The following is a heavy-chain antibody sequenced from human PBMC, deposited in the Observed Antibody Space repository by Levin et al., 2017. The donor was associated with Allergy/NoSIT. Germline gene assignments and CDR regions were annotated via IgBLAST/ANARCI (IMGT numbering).Heavy chain of an antibody. V-gene: IGHV3-33*01. D-gene: IGHD6-13*01. CDR3: ARGAADVTYHYYYYMDV. Sequence: GGSLRLSCAASGFTFSSFGIHWVRQAPGKGLEWVALIWYDGSNKYYADSVKGRFTISRDNPKNTLYLQVNSLRAEDTAVYYCARGAADVTYHYYYYMDVWGKGTTVTVSS. CDR1: GFTFSSFG. CDR2: IWYDGSNK. J-gene: IGHJ6*03.